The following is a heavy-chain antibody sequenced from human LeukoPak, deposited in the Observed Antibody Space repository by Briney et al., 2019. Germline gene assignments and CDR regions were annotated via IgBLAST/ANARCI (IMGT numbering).Heavy chain of an antibody. J-gene: IGHJ3*02. Sequence: PSETLSLTCAVYGGSFSGYYWSWIRQPPGKGLEWIGEINHSGSTNYNPSLKSRVTISVDTSKNQFSLKLSSVTAADTAVYYCARSGITMIVVVPRAFDIWGQGTMVTVSS. CDR2: INHSGST. D-gene: IGHD3-22*01. CDR1: GGSFSGYY. V-gene: IGHV4-34*01. CDR3: ARSGITMIVVVPRAFDI.